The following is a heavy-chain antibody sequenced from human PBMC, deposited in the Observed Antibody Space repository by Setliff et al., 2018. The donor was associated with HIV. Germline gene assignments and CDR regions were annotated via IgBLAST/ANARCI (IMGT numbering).Heavy chain of an antibody. D-gene: IGHD7-27*01. V-gene: IGHV4-30-4*02. Sequence: SETLSLTCTVSGGFISSGDYSWSWIRQHPGKGLEWIGYIYYSGSTYYNPSLKSRVTISVDTSANTAYMELSSLRSEDTAVYYCARDKGGLGIGGYYYYYMDVWGKGTTVTVSS. CDR2: IYYSGST. J-gene: IGHJ6*03. CDR3: ARDKGGLGIGGYYYYYMDV. CDR1: GGFISSGDYS.